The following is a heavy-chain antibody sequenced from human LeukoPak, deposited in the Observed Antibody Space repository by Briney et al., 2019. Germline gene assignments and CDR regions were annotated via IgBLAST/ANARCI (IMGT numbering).Heavy chain of an antibody. D-gene: IGHD3-22*01. CDR1: GFTFSSYS. Sequence: GGSLRLSCAASGFTFSSYSMNWVRQAPGKGLEWVSSISSNIDYKYYTDSVKGRFTISRDNAKNSLYLQMNSLRGEDTAVYYCARVPNILDSSGPEDYWGQGTLVTVSS. J-gene: IGHJ4*02. CDR2: ISSNIDYK. CDR3: ARVPNILDSSGPEDY. V-gene: IGHV3-21*01.